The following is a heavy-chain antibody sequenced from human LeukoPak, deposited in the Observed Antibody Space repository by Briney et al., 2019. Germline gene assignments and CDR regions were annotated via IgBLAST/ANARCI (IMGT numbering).Heavy chain of an antibody. J-gene: IGHJ6*02. Sequence: GGSLRLSCAASEFNFSSYWMIWVRQAPGKGLEWVAYIKQDGSETYYVDSVKGRFTISRDNAKNSLYLQMNSLRAEDTAVYFCTRDGMEVWGQGTTVIVSS. CDR2: IKQDGSET. V-gene: IGHV3-7*01. CDR3: TRDGMEV. CDR1: EFNFSSYW.